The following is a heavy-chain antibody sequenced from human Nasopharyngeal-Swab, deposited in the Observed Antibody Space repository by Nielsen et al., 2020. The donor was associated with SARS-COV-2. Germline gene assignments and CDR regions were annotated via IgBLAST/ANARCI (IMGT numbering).Heavy chain of an antibody. V-gene: IGHV4-30-4*01. CDR2: IYYSGST. Sequence: IRQPPGKGLEWIGYIYYSGSTYYNPSLKSRVTISVDTSKNQFSLKLSSVTAADTAVYYCARDYYDSSGYYGGLDPWGQGTLVTVSS. CDR3: ARDYYDSSGYYGGLDP. J-gene: IGHJ5*02. D-gene: IGHD3-22*01.